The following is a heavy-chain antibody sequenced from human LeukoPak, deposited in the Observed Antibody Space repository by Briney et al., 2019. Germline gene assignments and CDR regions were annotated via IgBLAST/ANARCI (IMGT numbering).Heavy chain of an antibody. CDR1: GGSFSGYY. Sequence: SETLSLTCAVYGGSFSGYYWSWIRQPPGKGLEWIGEINHSGGTNYNPSLKSRVTISVDTSKNQFSLKLSSVTAADTAVYYCARGRLLAYWGQGTLVTVSS. CDR3: ARGRLLAY. V-gene: IGHV4-34*01. D-gene: IGHD2-15*01. CDR2: INHSGGT. J-gene: IGHJ4*02.